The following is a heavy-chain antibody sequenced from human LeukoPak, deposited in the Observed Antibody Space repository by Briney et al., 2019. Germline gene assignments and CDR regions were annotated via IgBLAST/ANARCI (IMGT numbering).Heavy chain of an antibody. J-gene: IGHJ5*02. CDR1: GYTFTGYY. CDR3: ARDRWFGELLYGWFDP. D-gene: IGHD3-10*01. V-gene: IGHV1-2*02. CDR2: INPNSGGT. Sequence: ASVKVSCKASGYTFTGYYMHWGRQAPGQGLEWMGWINPNSGGTNYAQKFQGRVTMTRDTSISTAYMELSRLRSDDTAVYYCARDRWFGELLYGWFDPWGQGTLVTVSS.